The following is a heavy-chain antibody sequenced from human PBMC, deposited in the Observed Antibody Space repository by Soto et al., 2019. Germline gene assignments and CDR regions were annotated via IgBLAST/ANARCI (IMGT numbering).Heavy chain of an antibody. V-gene: IGHV4-31*02. CDR1: GGVLGSDSYY. CDR2: IYHTGDT. Sequence: SETLSLTCAVAGGVLGSDSYYCGGLRQHPGRGLEWIGNIYHTGDTYDNPSVKSRCDRSLHTSQNECFLWLRYVTAGDTAVYYCARYRFGGKTWTNFGYWGQGPLVTVSS. J-gene: IGHJ4*02. CDR3: ARYRFGGKTWTNFGY. D-gene: IGHD3-16*02.